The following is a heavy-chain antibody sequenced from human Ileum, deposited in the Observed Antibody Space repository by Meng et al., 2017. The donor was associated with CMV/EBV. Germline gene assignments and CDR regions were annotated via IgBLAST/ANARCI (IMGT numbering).Heavy chain of an antibody. CDR2: IYDSGST. Sequence: SGGSINSGGYFWTWIRHHPGKGLEWIGYIYDSGSTYYNPSLKSRVTISADTSKNQFSLNLSSVTAADTAAYYCARRPIAARAGGLDYWGQGTLVTVSS. CDR3: ARRPIAARAGGLDY. CDR1: GGSINSGGYF. V-gene: IGHV4-31*02. J-gene: IGHJ4*02. D-gene: IGHD6-6*01.